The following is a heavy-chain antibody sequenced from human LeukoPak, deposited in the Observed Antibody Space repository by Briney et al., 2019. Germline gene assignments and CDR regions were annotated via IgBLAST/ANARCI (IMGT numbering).Heavy chain of an antibody. Sequence: GESLKISCKASGYSFSSYWIAWVRQMPGKGLEWMGIIYPADSDTRYSPSFEGQVTISVDMSITTAYLQWSSLKASDTATYYCARRDLSSSSFVSVKRGFDYWGQGTLVTVSS. CDR1: GYSFSSYW. CDR2: IYPADSDT. V-gene: IGHV5-51*01. D-gene: IGHD6-6*01. CDR3: ARRDLSSSSFVSVKRGFDY. J-gene: IGHJ4*02.